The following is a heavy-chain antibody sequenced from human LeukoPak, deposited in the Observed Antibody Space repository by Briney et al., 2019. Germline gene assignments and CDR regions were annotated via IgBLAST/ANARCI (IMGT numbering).Heavy chain of an antibody. CDR3: AKDPTNFDFWSGHSLDS. CDR2: IDTAGDT. CDR1: GFTFSNYD. D-gene: IGHD3-3*01. Sequence: QPGGSLRLSCAASGFTFSNYDMHWVRQATGKGLEWVSAIDTAGDTYYLGSVKGRFTISRDNSKNTLYLQMNSLRAEDTAVYYCAKDPTNFDFWSGHSLDSWGQGTLLTVSS. V-gene: IGHV3-13*01. J-gene: IGHJ4*02.